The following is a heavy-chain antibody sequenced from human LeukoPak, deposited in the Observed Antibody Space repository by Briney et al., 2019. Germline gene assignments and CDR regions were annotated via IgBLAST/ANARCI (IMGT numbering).Heavy chain of an antibody. J-gene: IGHJ6*02. CDR3: AKVRDDYGDYYYYYGMDV. Sequence: GRSLRLSCAASGFTFSSYGMHWVRQAPGKGLEWVAVISYDGSNKYYADSVKGRFTISRDNSKNTLYLQMNSLRAEDTAVYYCAKVRDDYGDYYYYYGMDVWGQGTTVTVSS. D-gene: IGHD4-17*01. CDR1: GFTFSSYG. V-gene: IGHV3-30*18. CDR2: ISYDGSNK.